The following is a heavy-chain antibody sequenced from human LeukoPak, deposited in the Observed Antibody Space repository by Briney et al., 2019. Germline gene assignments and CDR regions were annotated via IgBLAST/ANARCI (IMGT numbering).Heavy chain of an antibody. CDR1: GGSISSSSYY. V-gene: IGHV4-39*01. D-gene: IGHD3-22*01. J-gene: IGHJ6*03. Sequence: SETLSLTCTVSGGSISSSSYYWGWIRQPPGKGLEWIGSIYYSGSTYYNPSLKSRVTISVDTSKNQFSLKLSSVTAADTAVYYCATTPVVVIPYYYMDVWGKGTTVTISS. CDR2: IYYSGST. CDR3: ATTPVVVIPYYYMDV.